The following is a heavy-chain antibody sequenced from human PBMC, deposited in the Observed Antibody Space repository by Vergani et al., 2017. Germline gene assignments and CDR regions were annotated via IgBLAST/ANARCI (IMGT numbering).Heavy chain of an antibody. V-gene: IGHV3-30*02. D-gene: IGHD1-20*01. CDR2: IRYDGNNQ. CDR3: EKDRAITATTVPDY. CDR1: GFSFNNYG. J-gene: IGHJ4*02. Sequence: QVQLVESGGGVVQPGGSLILSCEASGFSFNNYGIHWVRQTPGKGLEWVAFIRYDGNNQQYFHSVKGRFTISRDNSKNTVYLQMNSLRVEDTAVYYCEKDRAITATTVPDYWGQGTLVTVSS.